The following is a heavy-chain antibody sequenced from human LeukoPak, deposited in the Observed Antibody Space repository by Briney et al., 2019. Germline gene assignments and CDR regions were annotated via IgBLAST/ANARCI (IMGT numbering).Heavy chain of an antibody. CDR1: GGSISSYF. D-gene: IGHD3-3*01. J-gene: IGHJ6*02. CDR3: ARAITIFGVVLPHYYYGMDV. V-gene: IGHV4-4*07. Sequence: SETLSLTCTVSGGSISSYFWSWIRQPAGKGLEWIGRIYTSGSTDYNPSLKSRVTLSVDTSKNQFSLKLSSVTAADTAVYYRARAITIFGVVLPHYYYGMDVWGQGTTVTVSS. CDR2: IYTSGST.